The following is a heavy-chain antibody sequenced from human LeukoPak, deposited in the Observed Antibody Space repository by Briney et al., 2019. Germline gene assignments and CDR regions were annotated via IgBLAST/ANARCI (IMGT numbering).Heavy chain of an antibody. CDR2: INHSGST. J-gene: IGHJ4*02. V-gene: IGHV4-34*01. D-gene: IGHD3-16*01. CDR3: ARGPKKGGGDY. CDR1: GGSFSGYY. Sequence: SETLSLTCAVYGGSFSGYYWSWIRQPPGKGLEWIGEINHSGSTNYNPSLKSRVTISVDTSKNQFSLKLSSVTAADTAVYYCARGPKKGGGDYWGQGTLVTVPS.